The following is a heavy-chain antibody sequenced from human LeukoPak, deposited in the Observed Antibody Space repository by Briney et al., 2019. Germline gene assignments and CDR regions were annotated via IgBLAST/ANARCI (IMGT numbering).Heavy chain of an antibody. CDR1: GYSINSGYY. D-gene: IGHD2-2*01. J-gene: IGHJ6*03. V-gene: IGHV4-34*01. Sequence: SETLSLTCTVSGYSINSGYYWSWIRQPPGKGLEWIGEINHSGSTNYNPSLKSRVTISVDTSKNQFSLKLSSVTAADTAVYYCARHKRYQPYYYYMDVWGKGTTVTISS. CDR3: ARHKRYQPYYYYMDV. CDR2: INHSGST.